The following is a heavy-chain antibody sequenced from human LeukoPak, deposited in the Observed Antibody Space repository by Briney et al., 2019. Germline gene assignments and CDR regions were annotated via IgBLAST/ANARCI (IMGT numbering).Heavy chain of an antibody. V-gene: IGHV3-73*01. Sequence: PGGSLRLSCAASGFTFSGSAMHWVRQASGKGLVWVGRISSNASGYATAYAASVKGRFTISRDDSKNTAYLQMNSLKTEDTAVYYCTGRGSIAVAGMGDYWGQGTLVTVSS. CDR2: ISSNASGYAT. CDR1: GFTFSGSA. J-gene: IGHJ4*02. D-gene: IGHD6-19*01. CDR3: TGRGSIAVAGMGDY.